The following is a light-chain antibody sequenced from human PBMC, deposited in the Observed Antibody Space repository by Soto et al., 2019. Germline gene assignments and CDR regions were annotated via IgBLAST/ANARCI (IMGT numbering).Light chain of an antibody. CDR3: MQALQTPPT. Sequence: DIVMTQSPLSLPVTPGEPASISCRSSQSLLHSNGYKYLDWYLQKPGQSPQLLIYLGSNRASGVPDRFSGSGSCTDFTLKINRVEAEDVGVYYCMQALQTPPTFGQGTKVEIK. CDR2: LGS. J-gene: IGKJ1*01. CDR1: QSLLHSNGYKY. V-gene: IGKV2-28*01.